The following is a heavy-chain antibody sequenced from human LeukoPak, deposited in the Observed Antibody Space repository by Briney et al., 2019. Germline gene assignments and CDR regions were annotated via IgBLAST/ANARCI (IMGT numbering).Heavy chain of an antibody. Sequence: GGSLRLSCAASGFTFSSYAMSRVLQAPGKGLEWVSAISGSGGSTYYADSVKGRFTISRDNSKNTLYLQMNSLRAEDTAVYYCAKVYSSGWYGVAAASVSDYWGQGTLVTVSS. D-gene: IGHD6-19*01. CDR2: ISGSGGST. V-gene: IGHV3-23*01. CDR1: GFTFSSYA. J-gene: IGHJ4*02. CDR3: AKVYSSGWYGVAAASVSDY.